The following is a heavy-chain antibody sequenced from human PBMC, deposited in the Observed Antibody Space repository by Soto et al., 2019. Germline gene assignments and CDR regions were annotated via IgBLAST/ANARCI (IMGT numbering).Heavy chain of an antibody. V-gene: IGHV1-18*01. D-gene: IGHD3-9*01. CDR2: INGYNGNT. CDR1: GYAFSSYS. J-gene: IGHJ4*02. Sequence: QVQLVQSGAEVKKPGASVKVSCKTSGYAFSSYSISWVRQAPGQGLEWMGWINGYNGNTNYAQKFQGRVTMTTDTSTSTAYMELRSLTSDDTAVYYCARGMGLAADFDYWGQGTLVTVSS. CDR3: ARGMGLAADFDY.